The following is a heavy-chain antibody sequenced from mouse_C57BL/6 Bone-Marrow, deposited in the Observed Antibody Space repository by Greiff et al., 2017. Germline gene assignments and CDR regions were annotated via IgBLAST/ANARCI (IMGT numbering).Heavy chain of an antibody. CDR1: GFTFSSYG. CDR2: ISSGGSYT. V-gene: IGHV5-6*01. Sequence: EVKVVESGGDLVKPGGSLKLSCAASGFTFSSYGMSWVRQTPYKRLEWVATISSGGSYTYYPDSVKGRFTISRDNAKNTLYLQMSSLKSEDTAMYYCARHRAPYFDYWGQGTTLTVSS. CDR3: ARHRAPYFDY. J-gene: IGHJ2*01. D-gene: IGHD3-3*01.